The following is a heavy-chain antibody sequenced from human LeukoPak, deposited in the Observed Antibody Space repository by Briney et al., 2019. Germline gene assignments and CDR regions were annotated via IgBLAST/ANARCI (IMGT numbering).Heavy chain of an antibody. D-gene: IGHD3-3*01. Sequence: PGGSLRLSCAASGFTFSSYWMHWVRQAPGKGLVWVSRINSDGSSTGYADSVKGRFTISRDNAKNTLYLQMNSLRAEDTAVYYCATPSRGTIFGVWGQGTLVTVSS. CDR3: ATPSRGTIFGV. CDR1: GFTFSSYW. V-gene: IGHV3-74*01. CDR2: INSDGSST. J-gene: IGHJ4*02.